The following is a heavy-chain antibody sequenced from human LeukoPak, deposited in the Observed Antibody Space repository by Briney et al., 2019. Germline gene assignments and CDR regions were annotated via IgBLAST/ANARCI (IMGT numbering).Heavy chain of an antibody. CDR3: ARATRQAYWYFDL. Sequence: PSETLSLTCTVSGGSIGSYYWSWIRQPPGKGLEWIGYIYYSGSTNYNPSLKSRVTISVDTSKNQFSLKLTSETAADTAVYYCARATRQAYWYFDLWGRGTLVTVSS. V-gene: IGHV4-59*01. CDR2: IYYSGST. CDR1: GGSIGSYY. J-gene: IGHJ2*01.